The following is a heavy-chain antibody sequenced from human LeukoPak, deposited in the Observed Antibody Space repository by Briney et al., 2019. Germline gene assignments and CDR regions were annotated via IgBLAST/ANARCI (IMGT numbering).Heavy chain of an antibody. CDR3: GKQLGYCSDCNCYFPH. Sequence: GGSLRLSCAASGFTFSSSAMSWVRQAPGKGLEWVSAISNNGGYTYYADSVQGRFTISRDNSKSTLCLQMNSLRAEDTAVYYCGKQLGYCSDCNCYFPHWGQGTLVTVSS. J-gene: IGHJ1*01. CDR2: ISNNGGYT. V-gene: IGHV3-23*01. D-gene: IGHD2-15*01. CDR1: GFTFSSSA.